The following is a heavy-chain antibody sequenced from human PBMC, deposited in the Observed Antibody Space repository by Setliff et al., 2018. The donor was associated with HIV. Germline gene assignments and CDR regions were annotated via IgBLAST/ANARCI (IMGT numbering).Heavy chain of an antibody. CDR1: GFTFSIYS. V-gene: IGHV3-48*04. CDR2: ISSSSSTI. CDR3: ARQRAYSEDYVDY. D-gene: IGHD2-15*01. J-gene: IGHJ4*02. Sequence: GGSLRLSCAASGFTFSIYSMNWVRQAPGKGLGWVSYISSSSSTIYYADSVRGRFTISRDNAKNSLYLQMNSLRGDDTAVYYCARQRAYSEDYVDYWGQGTLVTSPQ.